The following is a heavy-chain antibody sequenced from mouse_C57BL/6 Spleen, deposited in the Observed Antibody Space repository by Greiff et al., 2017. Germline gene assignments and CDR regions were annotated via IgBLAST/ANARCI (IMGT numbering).Heavy chain of an antibody. CDR2: IYPGDGDT. D-gene: IGHD2-1*01. V-gene: IGHV1-82*01. Sequence: QVQLQQSGPELVKPGASVKISCKASGYAFSSSWMNWVKQRPGKGLEWIGRIYPGDGDTNYNGKFKGKATLTADKSSSTAYMQLSSLTSEDSAVYFCARPIYRNCLFDYWGQGTTLTVSS. J-gene: IGHJ2*01. CDR1: GYAFSSSW. CDR3: ARPIYRNCLFDY.